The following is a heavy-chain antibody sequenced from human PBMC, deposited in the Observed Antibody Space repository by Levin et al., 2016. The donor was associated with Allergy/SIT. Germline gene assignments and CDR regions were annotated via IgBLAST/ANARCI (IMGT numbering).Heavy chain of an antibody. CDR1: GGTFSSYA. V-gene: IGHV1-46*01. Sequence: ASVKVSCKASGGTFSSYAISWVRQAPGQGLEWMGIINPSGGSTSYAQKFQGRVTMTRDTSTSTVYMELSSLRSEDTAVYYCAQTTGEFNHNTFDYWGQGTLVTVSS. J-gene: IGHJ4*02. CDR2: INPSGGST. D-gene: IGHD3-10*01. CDR3: AQTTGEFNHNTFDY.